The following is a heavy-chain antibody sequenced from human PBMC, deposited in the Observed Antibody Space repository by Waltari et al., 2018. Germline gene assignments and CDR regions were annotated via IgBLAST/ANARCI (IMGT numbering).Heavy chain of an antibody. CDR1: GFTLVTSS. CDR3: ATFKGDY. D-gene: IGHD3-16*01. Sequence: EVQLLESGGGLVQPGGSLRLSGAAAGFTLVTSSMSWVRQVPGEGLEWVSSISGSGTGTYYADSVKGRFTISRDNSKNTLSLQMNSLRAEDTALYYCATFKGDYWGQGTLVTVSS. V-gene: IGHV3-23*01. J-gene: IGHJ4*02. CDR2: ISGSGTGT.